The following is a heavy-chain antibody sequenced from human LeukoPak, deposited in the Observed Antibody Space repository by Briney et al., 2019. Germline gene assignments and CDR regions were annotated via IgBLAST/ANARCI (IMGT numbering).Heavy chain of an antibody. Sequence: GGSLRLSCAASGFSFSSYGIHWVRQAPGKGLEWVAVISHEGSYQNYADSVKGRFTISRDNSKNMVFLQMNSLNAEDTAVYYCARTREQWQVLDYWGQGTLVTVSS. V-gene: IGHV3-30*03. D-gene: IGHD6-19*01. J-gene: IGHJ4*02. CDR1: GFSFSSYG. CDR3: ARTREQWQVLDY. CDR2: ISHEGSYQ.